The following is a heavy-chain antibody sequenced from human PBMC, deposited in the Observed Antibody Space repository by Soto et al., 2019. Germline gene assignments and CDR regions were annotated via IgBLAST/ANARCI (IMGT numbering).Heavy chain of an antibody. Sequence: GGSLRLSCAASGFTFSSYGMHWVRQAPGKGLEWVAVISYDGSNKYYADSVKGRFTISRDNSKNTLYLQMNSLRAEDTAVYYCAKAMGGYYYDNSGYSSYYRMDVSTQRTTVTVSS. CDR1: GFTFSSYG. V-gene: IGHV3-30*18. CDR2: ISYDGSNK. J-gene: IGHJ6*02. CDR3: AKAMGGYYYDNSGYSSYYRMDV. D-gene: IGHD3-22*01.